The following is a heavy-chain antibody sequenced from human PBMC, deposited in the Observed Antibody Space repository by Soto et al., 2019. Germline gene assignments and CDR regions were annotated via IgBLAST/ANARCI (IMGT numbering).Heavy chain of an antibody. Sequence: GGSLRLSCAASGFTVSSNYMNWVRQAPGKGLEWLSIIFSDGTTNYADSVKGRFTISRDNFKNTLYLQMNNLRAEDTAVYYCAILSNWGQGTLVTVSS. CDR3: AILSN. V-gene: IGHV3-53*01. CDR1: GFTVSSNY. CDR2: IFSDGTT. D-gene: IGHD6-6*01. J-gene: IGHJ4*02.